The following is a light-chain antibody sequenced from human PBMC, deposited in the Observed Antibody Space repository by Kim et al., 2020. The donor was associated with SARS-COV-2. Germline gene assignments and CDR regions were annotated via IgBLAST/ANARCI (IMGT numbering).Light chain of an antibody. J-gene: IGLJ1*01. Sequence: SSELTQDPAVSVALGQTVRITCQGDSLRSYYASWYQQKPGHAPVLVIYGKNNRPSGIPDRFSGSSSGNTASLTITGAQAEDEADYYCNSRDSSGNSYVFG. CDR3: NSRDSSGNSYV. CDR1: SLRSYY. V-gene: IGLV3-19*01. CDR2: GKN.